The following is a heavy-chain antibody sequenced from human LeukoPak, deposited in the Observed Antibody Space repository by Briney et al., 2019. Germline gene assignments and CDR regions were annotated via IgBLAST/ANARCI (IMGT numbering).Heavy chain of an antibody. CDR3: ARRVAARPIAFDI. J-gene: IGHJ3*02. V-gene: IGHV3-48*03. D-gene: IGHD6-6*01. CDR2: ITSSGSTI. Sequence: GGSLRLSCAASGFTFSNFEMNWVRQAPGKGLEWVSYITSSGSTIYYADSVKGRFTISRDNAKNSLYLQMNSLRAEDTAVYYCARRVAARPIAFDIWGQGTMVTVSS. CDR1: GFTFSNFE.